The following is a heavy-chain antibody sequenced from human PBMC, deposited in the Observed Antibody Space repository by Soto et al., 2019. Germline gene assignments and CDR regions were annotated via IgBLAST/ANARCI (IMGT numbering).Heavy chain of an antibody. J-gene: IGHJ4*02. Sequence: QVTLKESGPVLVKPTETLTLTCTVSKFSLTNGRMGVTWIRQPPGKALERLAHISSNDEKSYSTSLKSRLTISKDTARSQVVLTMTNLDPVDTATYYCARVGRCTKGVCYADYWGQGTLVTVSS. D-gene: IGHD2-8*01. CDR2: ISSNDEK. V-gene: IGHV2-26*01. CDR3: ARVGRCTKGVCYADY. CDR1: KFSLTNGRMG.